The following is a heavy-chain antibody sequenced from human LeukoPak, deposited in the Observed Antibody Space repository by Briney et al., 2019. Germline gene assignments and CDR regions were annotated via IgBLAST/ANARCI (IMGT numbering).Heavy chain of an antibody. J-gene: IGHJ6*02. D-gene: IGHD5-18*01. V-gene: IGHV3-30*19. CDR1: GFTFSSYG. CDR2: IWYDGRNK. Sequence: PGRSLRLSCAASGFTFSSYGMHWVRQAPGKGLEWVAVIWYDGRNKFYADSLKGRFTISRDNSKNTLYLQMNSLRVEDTGLYYCARGGGGRGHSYGIYNYYGLDVWGQGTTVTVSS. CDR3: ARGGGGRGHSYGIYNYYGLDV.